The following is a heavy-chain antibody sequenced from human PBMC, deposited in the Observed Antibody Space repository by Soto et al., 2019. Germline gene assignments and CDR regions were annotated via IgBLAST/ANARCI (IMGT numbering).Heavy chain of an antibody. V-gene: IGHV3-7*01. Sequence: EVQLVESGGGLVQPGGSLRLSCAASGFTFSTYWMSWVRQAPGKGLEWVANIKQDGSDKYYVDSVKGRFTISRDNANNSLYLQMNSLRDEDTAVYYCARERLRTLYWGQGTLVTVSS. CDR2: IKQDGSDK. CDR3: ARERLRTLY. CDR1: GFTFSTYW. J-gene: IGHJ4*02.